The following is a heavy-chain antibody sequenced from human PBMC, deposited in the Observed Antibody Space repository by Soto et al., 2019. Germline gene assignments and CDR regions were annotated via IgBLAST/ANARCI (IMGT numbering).Heavy chain of an antibody. Sequence: EVQLVESGGGLVQPGRSLRLSCTASGFTFGDYAMSWFRQAPGKGLEWVGFIRSKAYGGTTEYAASVKGRFTISRDDSKSIAYLQMNSLKTEDTAVYYCTREGGYSSMPFDYWGQGTLVTVSS. CDR3: TREGGYSSMPFDY. CDR2: IRSKAYGGTT. D-gene: IGHD6-13*01. J-gene: IGHJ4*02. CDR1: GFTFGDYA. V-gene: IGHV3-49*03.